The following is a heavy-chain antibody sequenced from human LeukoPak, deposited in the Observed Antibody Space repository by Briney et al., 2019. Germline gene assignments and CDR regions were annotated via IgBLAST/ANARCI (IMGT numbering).Heavy chain of an antibody. CDR1: GFSLSTNKMC. V-gene: IGHV2-70*17. J-gene: IGHJ4*02. CDR2: IDWDDDK. CDR3: ARSLYTSSWSGFDY. Sequence: SGPTLVKPTQTLTLTCTFSGFSLSTNKMCVSWIRQPPGKALEWLARIDWDDDKFYNTSLKTRLTISKDTSKNQVVLTMTSMDPVDTGTYYCARSLYTSSWSGFDYWGQGTLVTVSS. D-gene: IGHD6-13*01.